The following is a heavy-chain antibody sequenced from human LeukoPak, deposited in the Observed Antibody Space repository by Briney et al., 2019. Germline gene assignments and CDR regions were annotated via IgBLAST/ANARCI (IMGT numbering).Heavy chain of an antibody. CDR2: IHYSGST. D-gene: IGHD6-19*01. Sequence: SSETLSLTCAVSGVSISRYYLRWIPQPPGEGLEWIGYIHYSGSTKYNPSLKSRVTISVDTSRNQFSLELSSVTAADTAVYYCARWYSSGWAFDYWGQGTLVTVSS. V-gene: IGHV4-59*08. J-gene: IGHJ4*02. CDR3: ARWYSSGWAFDY. CDR1: GVSISRYY.